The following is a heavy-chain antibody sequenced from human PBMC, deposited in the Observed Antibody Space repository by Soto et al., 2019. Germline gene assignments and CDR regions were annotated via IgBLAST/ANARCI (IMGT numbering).Heavy chain of an antibody. Sequence: QVQLVESGGGVVQPGRSLRLSCAASGFTFSSYGMHWVRQAPGKGLEWVAVISYDGSNKYYADSVKGRFTISRDNYKNTLYLQMNSLRAEDTAVYYCAKDHQRTHALYDYGSGSQSLYGMDVWGQGTTVTVSS. D-gene: IGHD3-10*01. J-gene: IGHJ6*02. V-gene: IGHV3-30*18. CDR2: ISYDGSNK. CDR1: GFTFSSYG. CDR3: AKDHQRTHALYDYGSGSQSLYGMDV.